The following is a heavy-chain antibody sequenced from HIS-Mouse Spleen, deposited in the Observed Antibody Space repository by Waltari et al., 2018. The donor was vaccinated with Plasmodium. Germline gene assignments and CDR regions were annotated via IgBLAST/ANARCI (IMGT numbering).Heavy chain of an antibody. Sequence: QVQLVQSGAEGQRPGASVKVSCKASGYTFSSYGISRVRQAPGQGLEWMGWISGYNGNTNDAQKVQGRVTMTTDTSTSTAYMELRSLRSDDTAVYYCARLLPWVHGHFDYWGQGTLVTVSS. D-gene: IGHD1-26*01. CDR2: ISGYNGNT. CDR3: ARLLPWVHGHFDY. J-gene: IGHJ4*02. V-gene: IGHV1-18*01. CDR1: GYTFSSYG.